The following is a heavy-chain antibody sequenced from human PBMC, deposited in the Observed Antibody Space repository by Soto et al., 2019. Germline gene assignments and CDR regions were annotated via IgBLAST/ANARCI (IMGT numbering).Heavy chain of an antibody. V-gene: IGHV1-69*02. Sequence: ASVKVSCKASGGTFSSYTISWVRQAPGQGLEWMGRIIPILGIANYAQKFQGRVTITADKSTSTAYMELSSLRSEDTAVYYCASSYDSSGYPFDYWGQGTLVTVSS. CDR2: IIPILGIA. D-gene: IGHD3-22*01. CDR1: GGTFSSYT. J-gene: IGHJ4*02. CDR3: ASSYDSSGYPFDY.